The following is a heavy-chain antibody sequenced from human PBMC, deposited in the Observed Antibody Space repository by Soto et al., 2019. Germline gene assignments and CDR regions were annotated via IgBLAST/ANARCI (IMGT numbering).Heavy chain of an antibody. CDR2: IYYSGST. D-gene: IGHD1-20*01. V-gene: IGHV4-59*01. CDR3: ARGGGIRYFDY. Sequence: QVQLQESGPGLVKPSETLSLTCTVSGGSISSYYWSWIRQPPGKGLEWIGYIYYSGSTDYNPSLKSRVTISVDTSKNQFSLKLSSVTAADTAVYYGARGGGIRYFDYWGQGTLVTVSS. J-gene: IGHJ4*02. CDR1: GGSISSYY.